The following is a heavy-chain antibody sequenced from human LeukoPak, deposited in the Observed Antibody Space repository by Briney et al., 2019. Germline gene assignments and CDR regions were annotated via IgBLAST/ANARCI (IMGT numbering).Heavy chain of an antibody. D-gene: IGHD2-2*01. CDR2: ISYDGSNK. V-gene: IGHV3-30-3*01. CDR3: AREIGVVPAAQVSNYYCYYGMDV. J-gene: IGHJ6*02. Sequence: GGSLRLSCAASGFTFSSYAMHWVRQAPGKGLEWVAVISYDGSNKYYADSVKGRFTISRDNSKNTLYLQMNSLRAEDTAVYYCAREIGVVPAAQVSNYYCYYGMDVWGQGTTVTVSS. CDR1: GFTFSSYA.